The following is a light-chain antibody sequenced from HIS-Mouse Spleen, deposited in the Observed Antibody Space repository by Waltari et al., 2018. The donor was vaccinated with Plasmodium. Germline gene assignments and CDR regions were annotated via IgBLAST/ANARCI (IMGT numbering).Light chain of an antibody. CDR3: SSYTSSSTLVV. V-gene: IGLV2-14*01. Sequence: QSALTQPASVAGSPGQSITIPCTRTSRAVGGYNYVSVYQQHPGKAPKLMIEEVSNRPSGVSNRFSGSKSGNTASLTISGLQAEDEADYYCSSYTSSSTLVVFGGGTKLTVL. CDR2: EVS. J-gene: IGLJ2*01. CDR1: SRAVGGYNY.